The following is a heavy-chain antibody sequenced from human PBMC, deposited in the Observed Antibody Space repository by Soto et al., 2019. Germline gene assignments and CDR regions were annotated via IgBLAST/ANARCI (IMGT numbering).Heavy chain of an antibody. V-gene: IGHV3-33*01. D-gene: IGHD3-16*02. J-gene: IGHJ3*01. CDR2: ITHEGYNK. Sequence: QEQLMESGGGVVQPGRSLRLSCAASGFTFSSHGMHWVRQAPGKGLEGVALITHEGYNKFYADSVKGRFTISRDNSKNTLYVEMDSRRSEDTDVYYWARDYIVDPNAFDLRGHGTVFTVSS. CDR1: GFTFSSHG. CDR3: ARDYIVDPNAFDL.